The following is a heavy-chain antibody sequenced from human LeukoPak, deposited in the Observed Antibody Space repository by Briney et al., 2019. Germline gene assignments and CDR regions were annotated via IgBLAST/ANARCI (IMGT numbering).Heavy chain of an antibody. J-gene: IGHJ4*02. D-gene: IGHD6-6*01. V-gene: IGHV4-59*01. Sequence: SETLSLTCSVSGGSISSEYCGWSRQPPGKGLEWIGYIYYSGSTNYNPSLKSRVTISVDTSKNQFSLKLSSVTAADTAVYYCATQDPYIAARPFDYWGQGTLVTVSS. CDR3: ATQDPYIAARPFDY. CDR1: GGSISSEY. CDR2: IYYSGST.